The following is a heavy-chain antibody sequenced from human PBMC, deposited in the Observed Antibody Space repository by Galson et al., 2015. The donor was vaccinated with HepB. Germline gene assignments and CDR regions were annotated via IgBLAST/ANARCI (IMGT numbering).Heavy chain of an antibody. Sequence: SLRLSCAASGFTFGDYYMSWIRQAPGKGLEWVSYISSSGSTFYYADSVKGRFTISRDNAKNSLYLQMNSLRAEDTAMYYCTRGRYSSGEHYDYWGQGTLVTVSS. CDR1: GFTFGDYY. J-gene: IGHJ4*02. V-gene: IGHV3-11*01. D-gene: IGHD6-19*01. CDR3: TRGRYSSGEHYDY. CDR2: ISSSGSTF.